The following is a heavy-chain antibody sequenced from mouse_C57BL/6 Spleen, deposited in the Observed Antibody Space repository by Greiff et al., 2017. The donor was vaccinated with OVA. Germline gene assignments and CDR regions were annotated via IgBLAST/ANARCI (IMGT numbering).Heavy chain of an antibody. CDR3: VIYDGYGDYFDY. J-gene: IGHJ2*01. Sequence: VQLQQSGPVLVKPGASVKMSCKASGYTFTDYYMNWVKQSHGKSLEWIGVINPYNGGTSYNQKFKGKATLTVDKSSSTAYMELNSLTSEDSAVYYCVIYDGYGDYFDYWGQGTTLTVSS. V-gene: IGHV1-19*01. CDR1: GYTFTDYY. D-gene: IGHD2-3*01. CDR2: INPYNGGT.